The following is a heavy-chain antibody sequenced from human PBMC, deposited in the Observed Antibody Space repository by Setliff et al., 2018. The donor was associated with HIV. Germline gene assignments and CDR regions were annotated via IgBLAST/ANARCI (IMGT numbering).Heavy chain of an antibody. J-gene: IGHJ1*01. CDR3: ARDISEGFFLERASEH. CDR1: GDSITGSHYY. D-gene: IGHD3-3*01. CDR2: IHYSGST. Sequence: SETLSLTCTVSGDSITGSHYYWGWIRQPPGKGLEWIASIHYSGSTYDSPSVRSRVAIFVDTSKNQFSLNLNSVTAADTAVYYCARDISEGFFLERASEHWSQGTLVTVSS. V-gene: IGHV4-39*07.